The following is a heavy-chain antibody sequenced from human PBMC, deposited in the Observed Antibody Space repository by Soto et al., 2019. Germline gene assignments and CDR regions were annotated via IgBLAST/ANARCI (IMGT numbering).Heavy chain of an antibody. J-gene: IGHJ3*01. Sequence: PSETLSLTCAVSGGSISNGGYSWSWLRQPPGQGLEWIGFISHSGNTYYNPSLRSRVIISIDKSRNHFSLGLKSVTAADTAVYYCARTSYDILTGRLDAFDVWGQGTMVTVSS. CDR3: ARTSYDILTGRLDAFDV. V-gene: IGHV4-30-2*01. D-gene: IGHD3-9*01. CDR1: GGSISNGGYS. CDR2: ISHSGNT.